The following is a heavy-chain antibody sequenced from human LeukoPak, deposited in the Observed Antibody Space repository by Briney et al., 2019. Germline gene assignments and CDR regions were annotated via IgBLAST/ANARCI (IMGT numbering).Heavy chain of an antibody. Sequence: GASVKVSCKASGYTFTGYYMHWVRQAPGQGLEWMGWINPNSGGTNYAQKFQGRVTMTRDTSISTAYMELSRLRSDDTAVYYCARASLITGTQGRNYYYYYMDVWGKGTTVTVSS. CDR1: GYTFTGYY. CDR3: ARASLITGTQGRNYYYYYMDV. CDR2: INPNSGGT. J-gene: IGHJ6*03. V-gene: IGHV1-2*02. D-gene: IGHD1-20*01.